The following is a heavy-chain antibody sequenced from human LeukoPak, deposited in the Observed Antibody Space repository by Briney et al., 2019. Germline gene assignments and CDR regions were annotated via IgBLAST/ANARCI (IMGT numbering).Heavy chain of an antibody. CDR3: AKGDSGSYFYIGIDY. V-gene: IGHV3-30*18. CDR2: ISYDGKYE. CDR1: GFTFSNYG. Sequence: GRSLRLSCAASGFTFSNYGMHWVRQAPGKGLEWVAVISYDGKYEYYADSVKGRFSISRDNSKNTLYVQMSRLRAEDTAVYYCAKGDSGSYFYIGIDYWGQGTRVTVSS. J-gene: IGHJ4*02. D-gene: IGHD1-26*01.